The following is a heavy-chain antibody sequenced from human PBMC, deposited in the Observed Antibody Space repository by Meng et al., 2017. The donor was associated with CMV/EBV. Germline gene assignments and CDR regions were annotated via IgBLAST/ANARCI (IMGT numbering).Heavy chain of an antibody. CDR1: GYTVTSYG. V-gene: IGHV1-18*01. CDR2: ISAYNGNT. Sequence: QVQPVHYGAEVKKPGASVQVSFNASGYTVTSYGISWVLQAPGQGLEWMGWISAYNGNTNYAQKLQGRVTMTTDTSTSTAYMELRSLRSDDTAVYYCARNYYGSGSWFDPWGQGTLVTVSS. D-gene: IGHD3-10*01. CDR3: ARNYYGSGSWFDP. J-gene: IGHJ5*02.